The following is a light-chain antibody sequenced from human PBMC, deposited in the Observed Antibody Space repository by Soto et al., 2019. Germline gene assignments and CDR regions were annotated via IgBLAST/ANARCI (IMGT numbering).Light chain of an antibody. Sequence: QLVLTQPPSVSGAPGQRVTISCTGTNSNIGAGYDVHWYQQLPGAAPTLLIYANINRPSGVPDRFSGSRSGTSASLAITGLQAEDEADYYCQSYDSSLSAYVFATGTKLTVL. V-gene: IGLV1-40*01. CDR2: ANI. J-gene: IGLJ1*01. CDR3: QSYDSSLSAYV. CDR1: NSNIGAGYD.